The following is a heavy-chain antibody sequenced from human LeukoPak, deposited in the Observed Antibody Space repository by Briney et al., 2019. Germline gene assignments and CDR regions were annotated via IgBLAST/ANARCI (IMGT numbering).Heavy chain of an antibody. CDR3: ARGGYIYDSSGYYARLDY. V-gene: IGHV4-59*01. CDR1: GVSISSYY. Sequence: SETLSLTCTVSGVSISSYYWSWIRQPPGKGLEWIAYISYSGSTNYNPSLKSRVTISVDTSKNQFSLKLSSVTAADTAVYYCARGGYIYDSSGYYARLDYWGQGTLVTVSS. J-gene: IGHJ4*02. CDR2: ISYSGST. D-gene: IGHD3-22*01.